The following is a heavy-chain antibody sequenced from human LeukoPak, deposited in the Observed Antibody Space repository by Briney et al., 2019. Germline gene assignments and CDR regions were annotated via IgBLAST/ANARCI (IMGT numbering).Heavy chain of an antibody. CDR2: ISSGDRT. J-gene: IGHJ4*02. CDR3: AKDATASPYFHWFDN. Sequence: GGSLRLSCAASGFTFSSYAMNWVRQAPGKGLEWVAGISSGDRTFHAESVKGRFTISRDESKDTLYLQINSLRAEDTAVYYCAKDATASPYFHWFDNWGQGTQVIVSS. CDR1: GFTFSSYA. D-gene: IGHD3-9*01. V-gene: IGHV3-23*01.